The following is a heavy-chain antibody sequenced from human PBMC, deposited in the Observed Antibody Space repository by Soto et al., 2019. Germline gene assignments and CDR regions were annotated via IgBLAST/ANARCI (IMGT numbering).Heavy chain of an antibody. D-gene: IGHD6-13*01. V-gene: IGHV4-59*08. CDR2: INYSGYT. CDR1: GGSISSYY. CDR3: ARHMEQQLVLGGFDY. Sequence: QVQLQESGPGLVKPSETLSLTCTVSGGSISSYYWSWIRQPPGKGLEWIGYINYSGYTNYNPSLKSRVTMSLDPSKSQFSLKLSSVTSADTAVYYCARHMEQQLVLGGFDYWGQGTRVTVSS. J-gene: IGHJ4*02.